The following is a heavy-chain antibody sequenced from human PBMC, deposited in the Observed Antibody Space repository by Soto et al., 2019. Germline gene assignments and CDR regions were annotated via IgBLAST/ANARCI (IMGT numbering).Heavy chain of an antibody. V-gene: IGHV1-3*01. CDR3: ANTARITIFGVVIKDYYGMDV. J-gene: IGHJ6*02. CDR1: GYTFTSYA. Sequence: ASVKVSCKASGYTFTSYAMHWVRQAPGQRLEWMGWINAGNGNTKYSQKFQGRVTITRDTSASTAYMELSSLRSEDTAVYYRANTARITIFGVVIKDYYGMDVWGQGTTVTVSS. D-gene: IGHD3-3*01. CDR2: INAGNGNT.